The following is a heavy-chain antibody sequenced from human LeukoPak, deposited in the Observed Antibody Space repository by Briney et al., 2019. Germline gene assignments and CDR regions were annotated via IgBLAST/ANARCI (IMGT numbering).Heavy chain of an antibody. CDR1: GFTFSSYA. J-gene: IGHJ4*02. D-gene: IGHD6-6*01. Sequence: PGGSLRLSCSASGFTFSSYAMHWVRQAPGKGLEYVSVISSNGGSTYYVDSVKGRFTISRDNSKNTLYLQMSSLRAEDTAVYYCVKDLGSSSVGYWGQGTLVTVS. CDR3: VKDLGSSSVGY. CDR2: ISSNGGST. V-gene: IGHV3-64D*09.